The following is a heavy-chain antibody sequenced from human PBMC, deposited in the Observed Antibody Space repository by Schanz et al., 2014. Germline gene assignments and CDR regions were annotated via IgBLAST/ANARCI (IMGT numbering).Heavy chain of an antibody. J-gene: IGHJ4*02. CDR2: IKQDESER. CDR1: GFSFSTYA. V-gene: IGHV3-7*01. D-gene: IGHD3-3*01. Sequence: VQLVESGGGVVQPGTSLRLSCAASGFSFSTYAMHWVRQAPGKGLEWVANIKQDESERSYVDSVKGRFTISRDNAKNSLYLQMNSLRAEDTAVYYCARDKGGYYPFDYWGQGTLVTVSS. CDR3: ARDKGGYYPFDY.